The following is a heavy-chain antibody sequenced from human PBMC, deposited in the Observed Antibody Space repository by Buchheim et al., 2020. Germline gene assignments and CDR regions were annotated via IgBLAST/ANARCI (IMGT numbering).Heavy chain of an antibody. J-gene: IGHJ5*02. Sequence: QLQLQESGPGLVKPSETLSLTCTVSGGSISSSSYYWGWIRQPPGKGLEWIGSIYYSGRTYYNPSLKSRVTISVDTSKNQFSLKLSSVTAADTAVYYCARQRGTTVVNPGWFDPWGQGSL. V-gene: IGHV4-39*01. CDR3: ARQRGTTVVNPGWFDP. D-gene: IGHD4-23*01. CDR2: IYYSGRT. CDR1: GGSISSSSYY.